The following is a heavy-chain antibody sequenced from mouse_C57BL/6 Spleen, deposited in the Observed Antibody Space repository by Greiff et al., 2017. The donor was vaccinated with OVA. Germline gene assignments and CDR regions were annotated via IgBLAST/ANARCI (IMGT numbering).Heavy chain of an antibody. J-gene: IGHJ4*01. Sequence: ESGPGLVKPSQSLSLTCSVTGYSITSGYYWNWIRQFPGNKLEWMGYISYDGSNNYNPSLKNRISITRDTSKNQFFLKLNSVTTEDTATYYCARGDYDGPLYYYAMDYWGQGTSVTVSS. D-gene: IGHD2-4*01. CDR1: GYSITSGYY. CDR3: ARGDYDGPLYYYAMDY. CDR2: ISYDGSN. V-gene: IGHV3-6*01.